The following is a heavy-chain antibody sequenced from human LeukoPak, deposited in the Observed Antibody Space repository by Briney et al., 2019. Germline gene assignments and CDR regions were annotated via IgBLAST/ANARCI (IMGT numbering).Heavy chain of an antibody. D-gene: IGHD3-10*02. V-gene: IGHV3-48*04. Sequence: GGTLRLSCAASGFTFSSYGMNWVRQAPGKGLEWVSYISSSGSTIYYADSVKGRFTIYRDNAKNSLYLQMNRLRAEGTAVYYCAELGITMIGGVWGKGTTVTTSS. CDR3: AELGITMIGGV. CDR2: ISSSGSTI. J-gene: IGHJ6*04. CDR1: GFTFSSYG.